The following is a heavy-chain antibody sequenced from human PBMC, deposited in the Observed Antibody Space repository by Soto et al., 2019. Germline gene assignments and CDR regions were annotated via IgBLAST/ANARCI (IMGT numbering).Heavy chain of an antibody. J-gene: IGHJ5*02. Sequence: QVQLQESGPGLVKPSETLSLTCTVSGGSISSYYWSWIRQPPGKGLEWIGYIYYSGSTNYNPSLKSRVTISVDTSKNQFSLKLSSVTAADTAVYYCARDTSGSWWFDPWGQGTLVTVSS. CDR2: IYYSGST. CDR1: GGSISSYY. V-gene: IGHV4-59*01. D-gene: IGHD1-26*01. CDR3: ARDTSGSWWFDP.